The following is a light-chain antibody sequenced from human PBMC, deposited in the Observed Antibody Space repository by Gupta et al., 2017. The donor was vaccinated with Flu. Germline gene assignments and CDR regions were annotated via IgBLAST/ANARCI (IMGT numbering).Light chain of an antibody. CDR3: FAHAGNFNVI. J-gene: IGLJ2*01. CDR2: EVT. Sequence: SIDVGAYNAVSWNQQTPGRAPNLLIDEVTKRPAGVPGRFSGAKSGNTASLTVSGLQTEDEAVYYCFAHAGNFNVIFGGGTKLTVV. CDR1: SIDVGAYNA. V-gene: IGLV2-8*01.